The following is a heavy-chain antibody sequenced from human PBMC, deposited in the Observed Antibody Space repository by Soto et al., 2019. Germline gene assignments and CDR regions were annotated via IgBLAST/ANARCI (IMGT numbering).Heavy chain of an antibody. J-gene: IGHJ4*02. CDR2: ISTSNGDT. V-gene: IGHV1-18*04. Sequence: QVQLVQSGAEVRKPGASVKVSCKASGYTFTTYGISWVRQAPGQGLEWMAWISTSNGDTHYAQKVQDRVSMTTDRFTSTAYMELRSLRSDDTAIYYCARDSAAHGRVFDYWGQGTLVTVST. CDR3: ARDSAAHGRVFDY. CDR1: GYTFTTYG. D-gene: IGHD6-13*01.